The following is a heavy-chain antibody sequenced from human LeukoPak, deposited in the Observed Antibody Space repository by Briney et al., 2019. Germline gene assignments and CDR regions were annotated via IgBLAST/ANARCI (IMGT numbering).Heavy chain of an antibody. D-gene: IGHD1-26*01. V-gene: IGHV3-53*01. CDR1: GFIASSNY. Sequence: GGSVRLSCTASGFIASSNYMSWVRQAPGKGLEWVSLIYSGGSTYYADSVMGRSTISRDKSNNTLYLQMNSLRAEDTAVYYCARDIELSCWGQGTLVTVSS. CDR2: IYSGGST. J-gene: IGHJ4*02. CDR3: ARDIELSC.